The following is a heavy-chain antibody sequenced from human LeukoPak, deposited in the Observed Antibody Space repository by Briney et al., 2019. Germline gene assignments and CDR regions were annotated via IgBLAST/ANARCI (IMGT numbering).Heavy chain of an antibody. J-gene: IGHJ4*02. Sequence: SETLSLTCAVYGGSFSGYYWSWIRQPPGKGLEWIGEINHSGSTNYNPSLKSRVTISVDTSKNQFSLKLSSVTAADTAVYYCARDSGPYYFDCWGQGTLVTVSS. CDR3: ARDSGPYYFDC. CDR2: INHSGST. CDR1: GGSFSGYY. V-gene: IGHV4-34*01.